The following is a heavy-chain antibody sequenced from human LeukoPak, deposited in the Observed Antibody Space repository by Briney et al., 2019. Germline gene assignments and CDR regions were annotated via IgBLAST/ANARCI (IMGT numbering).Heavy chain of an antibody. D-gene: IGHD3-22*01. CDR1: GYTFTSYG. CDR3: ARVPTFYDSSGYYWREWFDP. CDR2: ISAYNGNT. Sequence: GASVKVSCKASGYTFTSYGISWVRQAPGEGLEWRGWISAYNGNTNYAQKLQGRVTMTTDTSTSTASMELRSLRSDDTAVYYCARVPTFYDSSGYYWREWFDPWGQGTLVTVSS. J-gene: IGHJ5*02. V-gene: IGHV1-18*01.